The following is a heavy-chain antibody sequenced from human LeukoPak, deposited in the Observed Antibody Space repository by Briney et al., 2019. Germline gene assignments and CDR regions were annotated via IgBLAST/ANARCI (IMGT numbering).Heavy chain of an antibody. CDR2: IYHSGST. Sequence: PSETLSLTCTVSGYSISSGYYWGWIRQPPGKGLEWIGSIYHSGSTYYNPSLKSRVTISVDTSKNQFSLKLSSVTAADTAVYYCARESGGSYGEGVDYWGQGTLVTVSS. CDR3: ARESGGSYGEGVDY. V-gene: IGHV4-38-2*02. CDR1: GYSISSGYY. J-gene: IGHJ4*02. D-gene: IGHD1-26*01.